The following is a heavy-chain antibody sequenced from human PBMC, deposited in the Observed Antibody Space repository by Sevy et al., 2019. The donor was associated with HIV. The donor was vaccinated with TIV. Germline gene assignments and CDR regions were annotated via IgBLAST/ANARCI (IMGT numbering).Heavy chain of an antibody. CDR3: ARDRYYYGSGSYYNGPYYYGMDV. V-gene: IGHV1-69*04. Sequence: ASVKVSCKASGGTFSSYAISWVRQAPGQGLEWMGRIIPILGIANYAQKFQGRVTITADKSTSPAYMGLSSLGSEDTAVYYCARDRYYYGSGSYYNGPYYYGMDVWGQGTTVTVSS. CDR1: GGTFSSYA. J-gene: IGHJ6*02. CDR2: IIPILGIA. D-gene: IGHD3-10*01.